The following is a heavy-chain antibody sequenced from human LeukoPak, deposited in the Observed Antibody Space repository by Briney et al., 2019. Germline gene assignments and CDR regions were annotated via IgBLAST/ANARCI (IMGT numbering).Heavy chain of an antibody. Sequence: GGSLRLSCEASGFTFNNYAMSWVRQAPGKGLEWVSAISDVGGTTYYAASVRGRFTISRDNSKNILSLQMNSLRVEDTAIYYCAKGSQWLLRGGAYFDSWGQGTPVSVSS. CDR3: AKGSQWLLRGGAYFDS. J-gene: IGHJ4*02. CDR2: ISDVGGTT. CDR1: GFTFNNYA. V-gene: IGHV3-23*01. D-gene: IGHD6-19*01.